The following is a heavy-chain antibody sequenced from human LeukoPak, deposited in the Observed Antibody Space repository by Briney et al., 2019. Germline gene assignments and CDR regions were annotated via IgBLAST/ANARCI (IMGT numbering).Heavy chain of an antibody. D-gene: IGHD3-3*01. CDR1: GGFISSYY. V-gene: IGHV4-4*07. Sequence: PSETLSFTCTVSGGFISSYYWSWIRQLAGKGLEWIGRIYTSGSTDYNPSLKSRVTMSVDTSKNQFSLKLSSVTAADTAVYYCARDHDFVWCDPWGQGTLVTLPS. CDR2: IYTSGST. J-gene: IGHJ5*02. CDR3: ARDHDFVWCDP.